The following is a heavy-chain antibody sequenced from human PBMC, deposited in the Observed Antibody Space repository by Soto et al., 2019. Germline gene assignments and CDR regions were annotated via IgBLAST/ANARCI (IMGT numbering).Heavy chain of an antibody. CDR2: IYYSGST. CDR1: GGSVSSGSYY. V-gene: IGHV4-61*01. Sequence: SETLSLTCTVSGGSVSSGSYYWSCMRQPPGKGLEWIGYIYYSGSTNYNPSLKSRVTISVDTSKNQFSLKLSSVTAADTAVYYCAREKREVDTASDVWGQGTTVTVSS. D-gene: IGHD5-18*01. J-gene: IGHJ6*02. CDR3: AREKREVDTASDV.